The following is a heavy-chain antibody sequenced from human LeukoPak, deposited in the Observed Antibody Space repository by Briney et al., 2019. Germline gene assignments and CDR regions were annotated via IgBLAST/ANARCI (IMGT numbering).Heavy chain of an antibody. J-gene: IGHJ4*02. CDR2: INSDGSST. V-gene: IGHV3-74*01. D-gene: IGHD3-22*01. Sequence: GGSLRLSCAASGFTFSSYAMSWVRQAPGKGLVWVSRINSDGSSTSYADSVKGRFTISRDNAKNTLYLQMNSLRAEDTAVYYCARANTYYYDSSGYSVDYWGQGTLVTVSS. CDR3: ARANTYYYDSSGYSVDY. CDR1: GFTFSSYA.